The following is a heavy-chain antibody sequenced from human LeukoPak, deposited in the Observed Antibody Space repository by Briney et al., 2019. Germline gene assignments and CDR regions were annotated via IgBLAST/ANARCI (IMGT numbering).Heavy chain of an antibody. CDR3: ARDSDVPFDY. CDR2: ISGSSSYI. J-gene: IGHJ4*02. CDR1: GFTFSTYN. Sequence: PGGSLRLSCAASGFTFSTYNMNWVRQAPGKGLEWVSSISGSSSYIYYADSVKGRFSISRDNAKNSLYLQMNSLRAEDTAVYYCARDSDVPFDYWGQGTLVTVSS. V-gene: IGHV3-21*01. D-gene: IGHD3-16*01.